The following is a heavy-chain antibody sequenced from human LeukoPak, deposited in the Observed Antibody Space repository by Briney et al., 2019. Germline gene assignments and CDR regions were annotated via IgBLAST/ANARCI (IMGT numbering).Heavy chain of an antibody. CDR2: IYYSGST. CDR3: ARHGPSVANDY. Sequence: PSETLSLTCTVSGGSMSPYHWGWIRQPPGKGLEWTGYIYYSGSTNYNPSLKSRVTISVDTSKNQFSLKLSSVTAADTAVYYCARHGPSVANDYWGQGTLVTVSS. V-gene: IGHV4-59*08. J-gene: IGHJ4*02. CDR1: GGSMSPYH. D-gene: IGHD2-21*01.